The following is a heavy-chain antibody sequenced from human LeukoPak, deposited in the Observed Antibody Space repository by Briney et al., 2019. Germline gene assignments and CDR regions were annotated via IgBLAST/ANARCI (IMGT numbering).Heavy chain of an antibody. Sequence: GGSLRLSCAASGFTVSSNYMSWVRQAPGKGLEWVSVIYSGGSTYYADSVKGRFTISRDNSKNTLYLQMDSLRAEDTAVYYCARLGGYSYSCMDVWGKGTTVTVSS. D-gene: IGHD5-18*01. V-gene: IGHV3-53*01. CDR3: ARLGGYSYSCMDV. J-gene: IGHJ6*03. CDR1: GFTVSSNY. CDR2: IYSGGST.